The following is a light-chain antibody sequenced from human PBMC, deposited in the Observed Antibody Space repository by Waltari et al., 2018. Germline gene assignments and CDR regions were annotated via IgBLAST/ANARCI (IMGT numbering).Light chain of an antibody. J-gene: IGKJ1*01. CDR1: QSISKD. Sequence: SCTASQSISKDLSRYQQKPGQTPRLLIYHASSRAAGIPDRFSGSGSGTDFSLSISRLEPEDFAVYYCQHYESLPVTFGQGTKVEIK. CDR2: HAS. V-gene: IGKV3-20*01. CDR3: QHYESLPVT.